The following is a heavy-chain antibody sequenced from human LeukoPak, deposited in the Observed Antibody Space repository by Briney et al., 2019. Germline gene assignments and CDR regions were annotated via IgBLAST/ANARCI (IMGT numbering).Heavy chain of an antibody. CDR2: TTSSDSWI. V-gene: IGHV3-11*01. CDR3: ARVVYSSLMDV. Sequence: PGGPLRLSCVASGLTFSNYYMSWGRQAPGKGREWVAYTTSSDSWIHYADTVRGRFTISSDNAKNSLYLQMNNLRADDTAVYYCARVVYSSLMDVWGQGTTVTVSS. J-gene: IGHJ6*02. CDR1: GLTFSNYY. D-gene: IGHD6-13*01.